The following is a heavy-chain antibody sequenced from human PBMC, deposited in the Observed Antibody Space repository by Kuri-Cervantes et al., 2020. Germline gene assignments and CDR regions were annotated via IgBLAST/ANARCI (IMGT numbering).Heavy chain of an antibody. CDR2: INHSGST. J-gene: IGHJ5*02. CDR3: AKDPYGRTGTTSWFDP. Sequence: GSLRLSCAVYGGSFSGYYWSWIRQPPGKGLEWIGEINHSGSTNYNPSLKSRVTISVDTSKNQFSLKLSSVTAADTAVYYCAKDPYGRTGTTSWFDPWGQGTLVTVSS. D-gene: IGHD1-1*01. V-gene: IGHV4-34*01. CDR1: GGSFSGYY.